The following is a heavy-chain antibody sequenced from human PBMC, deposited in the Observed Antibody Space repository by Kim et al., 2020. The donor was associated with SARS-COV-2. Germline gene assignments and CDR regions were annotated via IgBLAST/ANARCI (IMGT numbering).Heavy chain of an antibody. D-gene: IGHD1-26*01. CDR1: GFTFSSYA. CDR2: ISGSGGST. Sequence: GGSLRLSCAASGFTFSSYAMSWVRQAPGKGLEWVSAISGSGGSTYYADSVKGRFTISRDNSKNTLYLQMNSLRAEDTAVYYCANLHSGSYFPDYWGQGTLVTVSS. CDR3: ANLHSGSYFPDY. V-gene: IGHV3-23*01. J-gene: IGHJ4*02.